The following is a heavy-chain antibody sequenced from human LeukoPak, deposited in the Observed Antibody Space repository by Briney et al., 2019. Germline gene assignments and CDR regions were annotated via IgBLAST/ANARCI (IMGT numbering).Heavy chain of an antibody. V-gene: IGHV1-46*01. J-gene: IGHJ4*02. D-gene: IGHD6-25*01. CDR2: ITPNNGAT. CDR3: AWERHATYSFDY. Sequence: ASVKVSCKASANTSTNSHIHWVRQAPGQGPEWMGIITPNNGATNYAQKFRGRVTLTRDTPTSTVYLVLSGLRSEDTAVYFCAWERHATYSFDYWGQGTLVTVSS. CDR1: ANTSTNSH.